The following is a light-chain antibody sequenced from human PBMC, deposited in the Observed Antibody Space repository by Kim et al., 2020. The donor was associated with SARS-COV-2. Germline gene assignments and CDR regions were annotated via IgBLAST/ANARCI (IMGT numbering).Light chain of an antibody. J-gene: IGLJ3*02. CDR3: QSYDISLSGWV. Sequence: QRVTIYCTGSSSNIGTGYDVHWYQQVPGTVPKLLIYANTNRPSGVPDRFSGSKSGTSAALAITGLQAEDEADYYCQSYDISLSGWVFGGGTQLTVL. V-gene: IGLV1-40*01. CDR2: ANT. CDR1: SSNIGTGYD.